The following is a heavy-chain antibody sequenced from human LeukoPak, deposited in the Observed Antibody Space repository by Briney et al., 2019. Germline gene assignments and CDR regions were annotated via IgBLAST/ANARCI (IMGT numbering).Heavy chain of an antibody. Sequence: PSETLSLTCTVSGGSISSYYWSWIRQPPGKGLEWIGYIYYSGSTNYNPSLKSRVTISVDTSKNQFSLKLSSVTAADTAVYYCARVHWSYYDITGGWFDPWGQGTLVTVSS. CDR3: ARVHWSYYDITGGWFDP. D-gene: IGHD3-9*01. J-gene: IGHJ5*02. V-gene: IGHV4-59*01. CDR1: GGSISSYY. CDR2: IYYSGST.